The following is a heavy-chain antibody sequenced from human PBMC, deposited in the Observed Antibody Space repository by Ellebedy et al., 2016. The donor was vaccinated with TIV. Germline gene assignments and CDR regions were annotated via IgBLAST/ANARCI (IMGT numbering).Heavy chain of an antibody. J-gene: IGHJ6*02. D-gene: IGHD3-10*01. CDR1: GFTFHDHA. CDR3: VKDIRSMVRDISPQYAMDV. V-gene: IGHV3-9*01. Sequence: SLKISCVASGFTFHDHAMHWFRQAPGKGLQWVSGVNRNSGVIAYGDSLRGRFTISRDNAENSLYLQMNSLRAEDTALYYCVKDIRSMVRDISPQYAMDVWGQGTTVTVAS. CDR2: VNRNSGVI.